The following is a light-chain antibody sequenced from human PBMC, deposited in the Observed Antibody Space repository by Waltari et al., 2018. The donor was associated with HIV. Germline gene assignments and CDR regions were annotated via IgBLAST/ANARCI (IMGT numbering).Light chain of an antibody. CDR3: CSYTKLTTHYVL. CDR2: GVS. Sequence: SALTQPASVSGSPGQSITIPCNGPTTDIGGYNYFSWYQLHPDKAPKLIIFGVSNRPSGISSRFSGSKSGNTASLTISGLQAEDEADYYCCSYTKLTTHYVLFGGGTKLTVL. J-gene: IGLJ2*01. CDR1: TTDIGGYNY. V-gene: IGLV2-14*03.